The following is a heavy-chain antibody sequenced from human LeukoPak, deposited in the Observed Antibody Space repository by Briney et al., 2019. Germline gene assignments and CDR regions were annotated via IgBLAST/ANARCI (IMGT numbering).Heavy chain of an antibody. Sequence: SETLSLTCIVSGGSISSYYWSWIRQSPGKGLEWIGHIYYSGSTNYNPSLKSRVTISVDTSKNQFSLKLNSVTAADTAVYYCARVDNYYYYYMDVWGKGTTVTVSS. V-gene: IGHV4-59*08. CDR2: IYYSGST. J-gene: IGHJ6*03. D-gene: IGHD3-9*01. CDR1: GGSISSYY. CDR3: ARVDNYYYYYMDV.